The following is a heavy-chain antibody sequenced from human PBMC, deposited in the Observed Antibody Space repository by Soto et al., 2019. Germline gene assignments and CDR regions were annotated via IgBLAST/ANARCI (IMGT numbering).Heavy chain of an antibody. V-gene: IGHV4-34*01. CDR3: ARETYDFWSGYWATTTMLGGVKYGMDV. J-gene: IGHJ6*02. CDR1: GGSFSGYY. Sequence: SETLSLTXAVYGGSFSGYYWSWIRQPPGKGLEWIGEINHSGSTNYNPSLKSRVTISVDTSKNQFSLKLSSVTAADTAVYYCARETYDFWSGYWATTTMLGGVKYGMDVWGQGTTVTVSS. CDR2: INHSGST. D-gene: IGHD3-3*01.